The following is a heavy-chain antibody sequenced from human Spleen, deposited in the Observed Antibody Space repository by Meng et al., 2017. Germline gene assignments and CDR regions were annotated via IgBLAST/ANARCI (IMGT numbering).Heavy chain of an antibody. CDR2: MSGRGGST. V-gene: IGHV3-23*01. J-gene: IGHJ4*02. CDR1: RITFRKYA. D-gene: IGHD6-13*01. Sequence: GESLKISCAVSRITFRKYAMSCVRQAPGKGLEWVSGMSGRGGSTYYADSVKGRFTISRDTSKNTLYLQMNSLRAEDTALYYCARDEDISAAGKLFGDYWGQGTLVTVSS. CDR3: ARDEDISAAGKLFGDY.